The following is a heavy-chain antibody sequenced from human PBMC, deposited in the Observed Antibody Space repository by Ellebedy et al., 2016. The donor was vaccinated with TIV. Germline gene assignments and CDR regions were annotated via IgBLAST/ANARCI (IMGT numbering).Heavy chain of an antibody. CDR1: GYTFTNYA. V-gene: IGHV1-3*01. CDR2: INAGNGNT. J-gene: IGHJ6*02. D-gene: IGHD5-18*01. CDR3: ARDGPDRNSYGYTRVYGMDV. Sequence: ASVKVSCKASGYTFTNYAMHWVRQAPGQRLEWMGWINAGNGNTKYSQKFQGRVTITRDTSASTAYMELSSLRSEDTAVYYCARDGPDRNSYGYTRVYGMDVWGQGTTVTVSS.